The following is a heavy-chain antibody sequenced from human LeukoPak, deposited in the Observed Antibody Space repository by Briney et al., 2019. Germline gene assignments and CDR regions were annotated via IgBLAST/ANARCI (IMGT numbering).Heavy chain of an antibody. V-gene: IGHV1-18*01. Sequence: ASVKVSCKASGYTFTSYGISWVRQAPGQGLEWMGWISAYNGNTNYAQKLQGRVTKTTDTSTSTAYMELRSLRSDDTAVYYCARDYCSSTSCHFDYWGQGTLVTVSS. J-gene: IGHJ4*02. CDR1: GYTFTSYG. CDR3: ARDYCSSTSCHFDY. D-gene: IGHD2-2*01. CDR2: ISAYNGNT.